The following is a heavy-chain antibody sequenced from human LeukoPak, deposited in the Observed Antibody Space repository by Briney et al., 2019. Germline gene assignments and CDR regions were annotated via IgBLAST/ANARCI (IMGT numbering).Heavy chain of an antibody. CDR2: IYYSGST. Sequence: KPSETLSLTCTVSGGSISSYYWSWIRQPPGEGLEWIGHIYYSGSTNYNSSLKSRVTMSMDTSKNQFYLRLSSATAADTAVYYCAKNQVLPFDVFNFWGQGTMVTVSS. CDR1: GGSISSYY. CDR3: AKNQVLPFDVFNF. V-gene: IGHV4-59*08. D-gene: IGHD2-2*01. J-gene: IGHJ3*01.